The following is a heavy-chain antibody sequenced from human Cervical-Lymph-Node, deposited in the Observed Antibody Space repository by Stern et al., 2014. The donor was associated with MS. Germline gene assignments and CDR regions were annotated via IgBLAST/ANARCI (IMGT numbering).Heavy chain of an antibody. CDR2: INTHTGNP. J-gene: IGHJ5*02. CDR3: ARTIVVQTAGLWIDP. Sequence: QVQLVQSGTELKKPGASVKVSCRASGYNFTHYAINWVRQAPGQGLEWMGWINTHTGNPRYAQDFTGRFVFSLDTSLNTAYLHISGLKVDDTANYYCARTIVVQTAGLWIDPWGQGTLVTVSS. CDR1: GYNFTHYA. D-gene: IGHD2-21*02. V-gene: IGHV7-4-1*01.